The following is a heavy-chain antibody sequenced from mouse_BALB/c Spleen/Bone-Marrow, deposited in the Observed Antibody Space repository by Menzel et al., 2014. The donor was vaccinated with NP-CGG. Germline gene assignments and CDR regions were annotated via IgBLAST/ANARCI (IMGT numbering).Heavy chain of an antibody. Sequence: SGAELVKPGASVKLSCTASGFNIKDTYMHWVKQRPEQGLEWIGRIDPANGNTKYDPKSQGKATITADTSSNTAYLQLSSLTSEDTAVYYCARGYYDYVYAMDYWGQGTSVTVSS. V-gene: IGHV14-3*02. CDR2: IDPANGNT. CDR3: ARGYYDYVYAMDY. D-gene: IGHD2-4*01. CDR1: GFNIKDTY. J-gene: IGHJ4*01.